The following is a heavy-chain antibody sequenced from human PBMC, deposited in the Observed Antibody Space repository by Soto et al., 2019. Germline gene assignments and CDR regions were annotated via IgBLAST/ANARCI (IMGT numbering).Heavy chain of an antibody. D-gene: IGHD3-16*01. CDR1: GASISNFY. Sequence: QVQLQESGPGLVNPSATLSLTCSVSGASISNFYWSWIRQFTGKGLEWRGFMYHNGVTKYNAALKRRVSISIDTSKKQVSLKLDAVTAADTAVYYCARGGNRFDPWGQGTLVTVSS. V-gene: IGHV4-59*01. CDR3: ARGGNRFDP. CDR2: MYHNGVT. J-gene: IGHJ5*02.